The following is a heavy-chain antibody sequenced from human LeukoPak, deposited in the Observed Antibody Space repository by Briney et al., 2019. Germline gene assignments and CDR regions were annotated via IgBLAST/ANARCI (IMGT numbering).Heavy chain of an antibody. V-gene: IGHV3-48*03. Sequence: PGGSLRLSCAASGFTFSSYEMNWVRQAPGKGLEWVSYISSSGSTIYYADSVKGRFTISRDNAKNTLYLQMNSLRAEDTAVYYCAKDLAGSSSSRDSDGGNWGQGTLVTVSS. CDR2: ISSSGSTI. D-gene: IGHD6-6*01. CDR3: AKDLAGSSSSRDSDGGN. CDR1: GFTFSSYE. J-gene: IGHJ4*02.